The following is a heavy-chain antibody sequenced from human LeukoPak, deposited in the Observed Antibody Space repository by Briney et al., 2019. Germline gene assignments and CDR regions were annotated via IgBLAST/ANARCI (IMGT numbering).Heavy chain of an antibody. Sequence: PGGSLRLSCAASGFTFSSYSMNWFRQAPGKELEWVSYISSSSTIYYADSVKGRFTISRDNAKNSLYLQMNSLRAEDTAVYYCAREEARERYCSSTSCYLYYYYYMDVWGKGTTVTVS. J-gene: IGHJ6*03. D-gene: IGHD2-2*01. CDR1: GFTFSSYS. CDR3: AREEARERYCSSTSCYLYYYYYMDV. CDR2: ISSSSTI. V-gene: IGHV3-48*01.